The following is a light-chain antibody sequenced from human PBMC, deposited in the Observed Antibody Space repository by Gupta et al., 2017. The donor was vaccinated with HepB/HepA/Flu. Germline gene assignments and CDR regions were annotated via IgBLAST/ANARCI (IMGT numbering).Light chain of an antibody. CDR1: QSINNY. Sequence: ETVLTQSPATLSLSLGERATLSCRASQSINNYLAWYQQKPGQAPRLLIFDASNMAAGIPLRFSGNGSGTDFTLTISSLAPEDFAIYYCQQGSNWPPLTFGGGTKVEIK. CDR3: QQGSNWPPLT. CDR2: DAS. J-gene: IGKJ4*01. V-gene: IGKV3-11*01.